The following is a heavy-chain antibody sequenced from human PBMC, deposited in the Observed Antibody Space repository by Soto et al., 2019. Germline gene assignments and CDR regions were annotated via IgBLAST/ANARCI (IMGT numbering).Heavy chain of an antibody. D-gene: IGHD1-26*01. CDR2: INHSGSA. V-gene: IGHV4-34*01. CDR3: ARGLISGSHYSGGWYYFDS. CDR1: GGSFSDYI. Sequence: PSETLSLTCDVYGGSFSDYIWTWIRKTPGKGLQWIGQINHSGSADYNPSLKSRVTISVHTSSSQFSLELSSVTAADTAVYYCARGLISGSHYSGGWYYFDSWGQGTQVT. J-gene: IGHJ4*02.